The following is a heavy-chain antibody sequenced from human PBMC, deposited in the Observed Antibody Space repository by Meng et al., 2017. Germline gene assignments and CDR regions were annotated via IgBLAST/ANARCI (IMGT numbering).Heavy chain of an antibody. J-gene: IGHJ4*02. CDR2: IYWDDDK. CDR3: AHEVNINLDY. Sequence: QITLKESGPTLGKPTHTLTLTYSFSGFSLSTSGVGVGWIRQPPGKALEWLALIYWDDDKRYSPSLKSRLTITKDNSKIQVVLTMTNMDPVDTATYFCAHEVNINLDYWGQGTLVTVSS. D-gene: IGHD5-12*01. V-gene: IGHV2-5*02. CDR1: GFSLSTSGVG.